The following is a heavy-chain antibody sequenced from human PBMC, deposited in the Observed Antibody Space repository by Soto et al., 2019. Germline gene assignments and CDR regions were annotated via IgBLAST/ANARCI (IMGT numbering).Heavy chain of an antibody. V-gene: IGHV4-59*12. CDR2: VYYTGST. CDR1: GGSMSGYY. CDR3: ARGYGGIYNWFDP. J-gene: IGHJ5*02. D-gene: IGHD4-17*01. Sequence: TSETLSLTCRVSGGSMSGYYWSWIRQAPGKGLEWIGYVYYTGSTSYNPSLQSRVTISVDRSKNQFSLKLSSVTAADTAVYYCARGYGGIYNWFDPWGQGTLVTVSS.